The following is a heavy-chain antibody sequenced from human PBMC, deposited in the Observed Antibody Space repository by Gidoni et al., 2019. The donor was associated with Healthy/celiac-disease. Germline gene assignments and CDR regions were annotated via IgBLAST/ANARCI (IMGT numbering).Heavy chain of an antibody. V-gene: IGHV4-39*01. CDR2: IYYSGST. D-gene: IGHD3-3*01. CDR1: GGSISSSSYY. J-gene: IGHJ6*02. Sequence: QRQLQESGPGLGKPSETLSVTCTVAGGSISSSSYYWGWSRQPPGKGLEWIGSIYYSGSTSYTPSLQSRVTISVATSTHQFSLKLSSVTAAATAVYYCARPFWANYYYYGMDVWGQGTTVTVSS. CDR3: ARPFWANYYYYGMDV.